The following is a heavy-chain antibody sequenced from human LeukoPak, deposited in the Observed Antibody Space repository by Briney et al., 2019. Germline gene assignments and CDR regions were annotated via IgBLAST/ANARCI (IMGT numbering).Heavy chain of an antibody. Sequence: SETLSLTCTVSGYSISSGYYWGWIRQPPGKGLEWIGYIYHSGSTYYNPSLKSRVTISVDRSKNQFSLKLSSVTAADTAVYYCASEIVGATTSFDYWGQGTLVTVSS. CDR3: ASEIVGATTSFDY. D-gene: IGHD1-26*01. J-gene: IGHJ4*02. CDR2: IYHSGST. V-gene: IGHV4-38-2*02. CDR1: GYSISSGYY.